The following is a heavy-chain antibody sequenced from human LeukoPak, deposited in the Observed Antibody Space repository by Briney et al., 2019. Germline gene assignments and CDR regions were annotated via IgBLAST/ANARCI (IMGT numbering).Heavy chain of an antibody. CDR2: ISSSSTYT. CDR3: VGVRWFGGSNWFDP. CDR1: GFTFSDYY. D-gene: IGHD3-10*01. Sequence: GGSLRLSCAASGFTFSDYYMSWLRQAPGKGLEWVSYISSSSTYTNYADSVKGRFTISRDNSKNTLHLQMSSLRAEDTAVYYCVGVRWFGGSNWFDPWGQGTLVTVSS. J-gene: IGHJ5*02. V-gene: IGHV3-11*06.